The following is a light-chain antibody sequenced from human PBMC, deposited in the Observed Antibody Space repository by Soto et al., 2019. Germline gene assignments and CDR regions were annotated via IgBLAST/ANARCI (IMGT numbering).Light chain of an antibody. J-gene: IGLJ2*01. CDR1: TSNIGAGYD. Sequence: QSGLTQPPSVSGAPGQRVTITCTGTTSNIGAGYDVHWYQQYSQTAPKLLIRGDTGRLSGVPDRFSASKSGTSASLAITGLQAEDEADYYCQYYDSCRSGPVVFGRGTKLTVL. V-gene: IGLV1-40*01. CDR2: GDT. CDR3: QYYDSCRSGPVV.